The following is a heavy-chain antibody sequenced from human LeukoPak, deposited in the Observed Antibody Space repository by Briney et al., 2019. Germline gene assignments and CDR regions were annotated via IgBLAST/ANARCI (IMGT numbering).Heavy chain of an antibody. CDR1: GYSISSGYY. CDR2: IYHSGST. CDR3: ARASCTNGACYTPYNWFDP. V-gene: IGHV4-38-2*02. J-gene: IGHJ5*02. Sequence: PSETLSLTCTVSGYSISSGYYWGWIRQPPGKGLEWIGSIYHSGSTSYNPSLKSRISISVDTSMNQFSLKLSSVTAADTAVYSCARASCTNGACYTPYNWFDPWGQGTLVTVSS. D-gene: IGHD2-8*01.